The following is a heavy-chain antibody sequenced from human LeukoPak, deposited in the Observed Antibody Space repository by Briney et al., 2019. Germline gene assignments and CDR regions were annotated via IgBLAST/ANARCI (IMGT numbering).Heavy chain of an antibody. D-gene: IGHD3-9*01. CDR1: GFTFSSYA. J-gene: IGHJ4*02. V-gene: IGHV3-23*01. CDR3: AKVTVVLRYFDWLYNPFDY. Sequence: GGSLRLSCAAFGFTFSSYAMSWVRQAPGKGLEWVSAISGSGGSTYYADSVKGRFTISRDNSKNTLYLQMNSLRAEDTAVYYCAKVTVVLRYFDWLYNPFDYWGQGTLVTVSS. CDR2: ISGSGGST.